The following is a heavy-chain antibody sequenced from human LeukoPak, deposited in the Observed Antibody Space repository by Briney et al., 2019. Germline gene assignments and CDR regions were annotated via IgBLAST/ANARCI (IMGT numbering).Heavy chain of an antibody. Sequence: PGGSLRLSCTASGFSFSSCAMSWVRQAPGKGLEWVSSITSSSGYIYYADSVKGRFTISRDNAKSSLFLQMNSLRAEDTAVYFCAREVRGLDYWGQGTLVTVSS. D-gene: IGHD3-10*01. CDR3: AREVRGLDY. CDR2: ITSSSGYI. J-gene: IGHJ4*02. CDR1: GFSFSSCA. V-gene: IGHV3-21*01.